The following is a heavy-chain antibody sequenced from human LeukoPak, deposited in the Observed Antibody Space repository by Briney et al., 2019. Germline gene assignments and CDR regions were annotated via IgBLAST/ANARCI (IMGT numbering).Heavy chain of an antibody. CDR3: ARGAYYFDY. CDR2: IKQDGNEK. V-gene: IGHV3-7*01. Sequence: PGGSLRLSCAASGFTFSSYWMSWVRQTPGKGLEWVANIKQDGNEKYYVDSVKGRFTISRDNAKNSLYLQMNSLRAEDTAVYFCARGAYYFDYWGQGTLVTVSS. CDR1: GFTFSSYW. J-gene: IGHJ4*02. D-gene: IGHD3-16*01.